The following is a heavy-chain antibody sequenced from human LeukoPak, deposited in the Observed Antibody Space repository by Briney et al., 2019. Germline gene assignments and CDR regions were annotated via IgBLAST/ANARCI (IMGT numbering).Heavy chain of an antibody. CDR1: GFTFSSYW. D-gene: IGHD3-3*01. CDR3: ARAPCDFWSGYCQWIRIDY. V-gene: IGHV3-7*01. Sequence: GGSLRLSCTASGFTFSSYWMSWVRQAPGKGLEWVANIKQDGSEKYYVDSVKGRFTISRDNAKNSLYLQMNSLRAEDTAVYYCARAPCDFWSGYCQWIRIDYWGQGTLVTVSS. CDR2: IKQDGSEK. J-gene: IGHJ4*02.